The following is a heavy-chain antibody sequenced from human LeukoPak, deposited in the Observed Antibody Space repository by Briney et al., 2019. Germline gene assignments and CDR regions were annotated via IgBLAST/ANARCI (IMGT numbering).Heavy chain of an antibody. Sequence: PGGSLRLSCAASGFTFNTYSMSWVRQAPGKGLEWVSIISRASESIFYADSVKGRFTISRDNAKNSLYLQMNSLRAEDTAVYYCARGWGSETIYYFDYWGQGTLVTVSS. J-gene: IGHJ4*02. V-gene: IGHV3-21*01. CDR3: ARGWGSETIYYFDY. CDR2: ISRASESI. CDR1: GFTFNTYS. D-gene: IGHD3-16*01.